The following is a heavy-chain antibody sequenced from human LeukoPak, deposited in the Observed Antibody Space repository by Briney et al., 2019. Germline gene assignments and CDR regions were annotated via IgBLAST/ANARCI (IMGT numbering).Heavy chain of an antibody. CDR3: ARGGVAPHRYYFDY. D-gene: IGHD2-15*01. J-gene: IGHJ4*02. Sequence: SETLSLTCTVSGGSISSSDYYWGWIRQPPGKGLEWIGSIYYGGSTYYNPSLKSRVTISVDTSKNQFSLKLSSVTAADTAVYYCARGGVAPHRYYFDYWGQGTLVTVSS. CDR2: IYYGGST. CDR1: GGSISSSDYY. V-gene: IGHV4-39*07.